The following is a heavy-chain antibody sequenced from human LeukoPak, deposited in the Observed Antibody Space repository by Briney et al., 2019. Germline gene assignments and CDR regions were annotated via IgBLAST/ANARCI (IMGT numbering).Heavy chain of an antibody. V-gene: IGHV3-43*02. J-gene: IGHJ4*02. D-gene: IGHD5-24*01. CDR1: AFTFSSYG. CDR2: ISGSGGNT. CDR3: VRGHGYNLEDYFDN. Sequence: GGSLRLSCAASAFTFSSYGINWVRQAPGKGLEWVSGISGSGGNTYYTDSVKGRFTVSRDNSKNSLSLYMNSLTTEDTALYYCVRGHGYNLEDYFDNWGQGALVTVSS.